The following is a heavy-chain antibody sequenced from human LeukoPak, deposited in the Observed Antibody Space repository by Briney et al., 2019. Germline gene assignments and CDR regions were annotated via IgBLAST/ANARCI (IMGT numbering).Heavy chain of an antibody. V-gene: IGHV1-18*01. CDR2: ISAYNGNT. CDR3: ARDQITVTTPFFDY. CDR1: GYSFTSYG. D-gene: IGHD4-17*01. Sequence: ASVKVSCKASGYSFTSYGVSWVRQAPGQGLEWMGWISAYNGNTNSAQNLQGRVTMTTDTSTSTAYMELRSLKSDDTAVYFCARDQITVTTPFFDYWGQGTLVTVSS. J-gene: IGHJ4*02.